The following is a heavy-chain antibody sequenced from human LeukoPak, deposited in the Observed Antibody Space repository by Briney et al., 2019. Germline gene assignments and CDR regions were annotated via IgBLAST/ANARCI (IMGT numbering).Heavy chain of an antibody. CDR3: ARERGYEVDIVATIGGGTFDY. CDR1: GGSISSYY. CDR2: IYYTGST. Sequence: SETLSLTCTVSGGSISSYYWSWIRQPPGKGLEWIGYIYYTGSTNYNPSLKSRITISVDTSKNQFSLKLSSVTAADTAVYYCARERGYEVDIVATIGGGTFDYWGQGTLVTVSS. D-gene: IGHD5-12*01. V-gene: IGHV4-59*12. J-gene: IGHJ4*02.